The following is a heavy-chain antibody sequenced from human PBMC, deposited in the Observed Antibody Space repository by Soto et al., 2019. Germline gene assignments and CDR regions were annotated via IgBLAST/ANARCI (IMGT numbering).Heavy chain of an antibody. V-gene: IGHV4-39*01. CDR3: VGHPRDWSFLD. J-gene: IGHJ1*01. CDR2: IYHNGIT. CDR1: GASISSSGSY. Sequence: PSETLSLTCIVSGASISSSGSYWAWIRQPPGKGLEWVATIYHNGITYNNPSLKSRLSISVDTSTNHFSLKLTSVTAGDTAMYYCVGHPRDWSFLDWGQGTLVTVSS. D-gene: IGHD2-21*02.